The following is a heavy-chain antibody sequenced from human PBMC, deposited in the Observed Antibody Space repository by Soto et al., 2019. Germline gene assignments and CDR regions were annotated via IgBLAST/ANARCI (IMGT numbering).Heavy chain of an antibody. CDR1: GFTFSSYA. D-gene: IGHD1-7*01. CDR3: AKDRGNWNYGLDDAFDI. V-gene: IGHV3-23*01. Sequence: GGSLRLSCAASGFTFSSYAMSWVRQAPGKGLEWVSAISGSGGSTYYADSVKGRFTISRDNSKNTLYLQMNSLRAEDTAVYYCAKDRGNWNYGLDDAFDIWGQGTMVTVSS. J-gene: IGHJ3*02. CDR2: ISGSGGST.